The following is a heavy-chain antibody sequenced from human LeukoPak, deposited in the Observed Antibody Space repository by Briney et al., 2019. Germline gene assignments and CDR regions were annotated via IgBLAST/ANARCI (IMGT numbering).Heavy chain of an antibody. Sequence: GGSLRLSCAASGFTVSSNYMSWVRQAPGKGLDWVSVIYSGGSTYYADSVKGRFTISRDNSKNTLYLQMNSLRAEDTAVYYCARCIAGFDAFDIWGQGTMVTVSS. D-gene: IGHD6-13*01. J-gene: IGHJ3*02. CDR3: ARCIAGFDAFDI. CDR2: IYSGGST. V-gene: IGHV3-53*01. CDR1: GFTVSSNY.